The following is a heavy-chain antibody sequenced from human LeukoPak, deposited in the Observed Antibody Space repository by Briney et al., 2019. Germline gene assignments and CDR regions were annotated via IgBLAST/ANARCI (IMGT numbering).Heavy chain of an antibody. CDR1: GYIFTSYW. J-gene: IGHJ4*02. CDR3: VRREYYFDF. CDR2: IYPGDSDI. V-gene: IGHV5-51*01. Sequence: GESLKISCKGSGYIFTSYWIGWVRQMPGKGLEWMGTIYPGDSDIKYSPSFQGQVTISADKSISTAYLQWSSPKASDTAIYYCVRREYYFDFWGQGTLVTVSS.